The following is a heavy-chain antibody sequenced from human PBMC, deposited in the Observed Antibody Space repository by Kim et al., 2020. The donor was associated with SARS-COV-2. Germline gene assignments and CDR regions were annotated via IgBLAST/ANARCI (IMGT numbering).Heavy chain of an antibody. CDR3: ARDSCSGGSCFNGMDV. D-gene: IGHD2-15*01. V-gene: IGHV3-11*01. J-gene: IGHJ6*02. Sequence: SVKGRFTISRDNAKNSLYLQMNSLRAEDTAVYYCARDSCSGGSCFNGMDVWGQGTTVTVSS.